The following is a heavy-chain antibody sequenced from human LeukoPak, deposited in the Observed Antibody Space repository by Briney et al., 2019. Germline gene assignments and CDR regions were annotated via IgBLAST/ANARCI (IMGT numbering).Heavy chain of an antibody. V-gene: IGHV1-18*01. Sequence: ASVKVSCKASGYTFTSYGISWVRQAPGQGLEWMGWISAYNGNTNYAQKLQGRVTMTTDTSTSTAYMELRSLRSDDTAVYYCARGMYSSSWHPPHYYYYGMDVWGQGTTVTVSS. CDR1: GYTFTSYG. CDR3: ARGMYSSSWHPPHYYYYGMDV. CDR2: ISAYNGNT. D-gene: IGHD6-13*01. J-gene: IGHJ6*02.